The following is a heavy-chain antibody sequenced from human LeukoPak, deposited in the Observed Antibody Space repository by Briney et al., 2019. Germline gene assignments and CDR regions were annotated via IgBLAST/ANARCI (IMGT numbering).Heavy chain of an antibody. CDR1: GGSISSYY. CDR3: ARHGVVSGSYYKF. V-gene: IGHV4-59*08. CDR2: IYYSGST. Sequence: SETLSLTCTVSGGSISSYYWSWIRQPPGKGVEWIGYIYYSGSTNYNSSLKSRVTISVDTSKNQFSLKLSSVTAADTAVYYCARHGVVSGSYYKFWGQGTLVTVSS. J-gene: IGHJ4*02. D-gene: IGHD3-10*01.